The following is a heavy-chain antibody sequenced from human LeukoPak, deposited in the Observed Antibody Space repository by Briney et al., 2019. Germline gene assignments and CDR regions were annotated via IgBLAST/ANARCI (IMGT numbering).Heavy chain of an antibody. D-gene: IGHD1/OR15-1a*01. J-gene: IGHJ6*03. CDR1: GYTFTGYY. Sequence: ASVKVSCKASGYTFTGYYMHWVRQAPGRGLEWMGWINPNSGGTNYAQKFQGRVTMTRDTSISTAYMELSRLRSDDTAVYYCARVGVRAGTNGYYYYMDVWGKGTTVTVSS. CDR3: ARVGVRAGTNGYYYYMDV. V-gene: IGHV1-2*02. CDR2: INPNSGGT.